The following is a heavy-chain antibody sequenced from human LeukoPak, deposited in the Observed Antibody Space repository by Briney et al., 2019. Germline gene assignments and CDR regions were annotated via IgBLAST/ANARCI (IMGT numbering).Heavy chain of an antibody. V-gene: IGHV1-2*02. CDR2: INPNSGGT. CDR1: GYTFTGYY. Sequence: ASVKVSCKASGYTFTGYYMHWVRQAPGQGLEWMGWINPNSGGTNYAQKFQGRVTMTRDTSISTAYMELSRLRSDDTAVYYCARAGIMYSSSGLLFPGYYYYYMDVWGKGTTVTVSS. CDR3: ARAGIMYSSSGLLFPGYYYYYMDV. D-gene: IGHD6-6*01. J-gene: IGHJ6*03.